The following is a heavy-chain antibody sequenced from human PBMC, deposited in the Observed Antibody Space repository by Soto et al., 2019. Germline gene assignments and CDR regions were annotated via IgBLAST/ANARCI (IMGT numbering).Heavy chain of an antibody. CDR1: GYSFTRSG. CDR2: ISTYNGET. Sequence: QVQLVQSGAEVKKPGASVKVSCKASGYSFTRSGISWVRQAPGQGLEWMGWISTYNGETNYPQTFQGRVTMSTDTSTSTVHMEVRSLRSDDTAVYYCAREGVAPYYYYGMDVWGQGTPVTVSS. V-gene: IGHV1-18*01. J-gene: IGHJ6*02. CDR3: AREGVAPYYYYGMDV. D-gene: IGHD5-12*01.